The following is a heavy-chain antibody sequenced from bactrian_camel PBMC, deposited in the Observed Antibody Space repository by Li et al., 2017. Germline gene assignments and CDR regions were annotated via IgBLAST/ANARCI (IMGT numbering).Heavy chain of an antibody. V-gene: IGHV3S35*01. CDR3: TPGVY. J-gene: IGHJ4*01. CDR2: IATDKTT. D-gene: IGHD2*01. Sequence: VQLVESGGGLVQPGGSLRLSCAASGFIFNAAAMNWVRQAPGKGLEWVSFIATDKTTYYADTVKGRFTISRDNAKNTVYLQMDSLKPDDTTKYYCTPGVYWGQGTQVTVSS. CDR1: GFIFNAAA.